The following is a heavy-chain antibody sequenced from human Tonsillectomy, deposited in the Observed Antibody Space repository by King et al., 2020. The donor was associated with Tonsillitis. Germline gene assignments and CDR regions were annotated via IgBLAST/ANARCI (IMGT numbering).Heavy chain of an antibody. J-gene: IGHJ4*02. CDR3: AKDSLGSNFDY. D-gene: IGHD7-27*01. Sequence: VQLVESGGGLVQPGGSLRLSCAASGFTSSSYAVSWVRQAPGRGLEWVSTIHDNGGSTHYADSVKGRFTISRDNSKNTLYLQMNSLRAEDTAVYYCAKDSLGSNFDYWGQGTLVTVSS. V-gene: IGHV3-23*04. CDR2: IHDNGGST. CDR1: GFTSSSYA.